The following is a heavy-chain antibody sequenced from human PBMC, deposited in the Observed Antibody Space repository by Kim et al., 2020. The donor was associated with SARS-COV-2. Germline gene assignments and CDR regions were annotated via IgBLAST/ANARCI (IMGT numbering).Heavy chain of an antibody. CDR3: AKGFGGYRYGMDV. J-gene: IGHJ6*02. CDR1: GFTFSSYG. D-gene: IGHD5-12*01. CDR2: IWYDGSNK. Sequence: GGSLRLSCAASGFTFSSYGMHWVRQAPGKGLEWVAVIWYDGSNKYYADSVKGRFTISRDNSKNTLYLQMNSLRAEDTAVYYCAKGFGGYRYGMDVWGQGTTVTVSS. V-gene: IGHV3-33*06.